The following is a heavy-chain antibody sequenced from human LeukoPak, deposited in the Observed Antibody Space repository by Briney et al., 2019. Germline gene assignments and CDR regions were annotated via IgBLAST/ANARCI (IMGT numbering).Heavy chain of an antibody. V-gene: IGHV4-34*01. CDR2: INHSGST. J-gene: IGHJ4*02. D-gene: IGHD2-2*01. CDR1: GGSFSGYY. Sequence: PSETLSLTCAVYGGSFSGYYWSWIRQPPGKGLEWIGEINHSGSTNYNPSLKSRVTISVDTSKNQFSLKLSSVTAADTAVYYCARARYQLLYYWGQGTLVTVSS. CDR3: ARARYQLLYY.